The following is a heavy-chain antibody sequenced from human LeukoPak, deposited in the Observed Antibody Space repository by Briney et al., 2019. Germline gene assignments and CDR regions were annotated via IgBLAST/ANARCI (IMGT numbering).Heavy chain of an antibody. CDR2: INPNSGGT. V-gene: IGHV1-2*02. D-gene: IGHD3-9*01. CDR3: ARGSPYYDILTGRYDY. Sequence: ASVKVSCKASGYTFTGYYMHWVRQAPGQGLEWMGWINPNSGGTNYAQKFQGRVTMTRDTSISTAYMELSRLRSDDTAVYYCARGSPYYDILTGRYDYWGQGTLVTVSS. CDR1: GYTFTGYY. J-gene: IGHJ4*02.